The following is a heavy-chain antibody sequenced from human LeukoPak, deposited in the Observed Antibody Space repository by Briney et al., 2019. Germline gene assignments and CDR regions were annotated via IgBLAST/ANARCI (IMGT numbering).Heavy chain of an antibody. CDR1: GGSISSHY. J-gene: IGHJ5*02. CDR2: IYYSGST. CDR3: ARRDKYNWFDP. Sequence: SETLSLTCTVSGGSISSHYWSWIRQPPGKGLEWIGYIYYSGSTNYNPSLKSRATISVDTSKNQFSLKLSSVTAADTAVYYCARRDKYNWFDPWGQGTLVTVSS. V-gene: IGHV4-59*11.